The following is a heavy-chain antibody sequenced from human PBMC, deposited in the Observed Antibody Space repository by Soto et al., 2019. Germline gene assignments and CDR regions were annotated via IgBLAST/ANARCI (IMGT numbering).Heavy chain of an antibody. CDR2: INAGYGNT. D-gene: IGHD7-27*01. V-gene: IGHV1-3*01. J-gene: IGHJ4*02. Sequence: QVHLVQSGAEVRKPGASVKVSCKASGYTFSSYAMHWVRQAPGQRLEWMGWINAGYGNTKSSQKFQDRVTISRDASASTAYMRLTTQKSEDTAVYYCARDSGDGTFDFWCQGTLVTVSA. CDR3: ARDSGDGTFDF. CDR1: GYTFSSYA.